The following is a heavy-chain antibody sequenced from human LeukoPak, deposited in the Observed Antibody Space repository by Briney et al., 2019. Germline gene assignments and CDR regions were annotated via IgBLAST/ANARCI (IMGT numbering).Heavy chain of an antibody. CDR2: ISYDGSNK. D-gene: IGHD6-19*01. CDR3: AREEGQWRVRSPPRPPVTSPFDY. CDR1: GFTFSSYA. V-gene: IGHV3-30-3*01. J-gene: IGHJ4*02. Sequence: GGSLRLSCAASGFTFSSYAMHWVRQAPGKGLEWVAVISYDGSNKYYADSVKGRFTISRDNSKNTLYLQMNSLRAEDTAVYYCAREEGQWRVRSPPRPPVTSPFDYWGQGTLVTVSS.